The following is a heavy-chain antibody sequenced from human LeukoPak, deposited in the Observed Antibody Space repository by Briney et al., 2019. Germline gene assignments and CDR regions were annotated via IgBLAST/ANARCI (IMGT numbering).Heavy chain of an antibody. Sequence: SETLSLTCTVSGGSINSYYWSWIRQPPGKGLEWIGYIYYSGSTNYNPSLKSRVTISVDTSKNHFSLKLYSVTAADTAVYYCARVGPLYCSSTSCHGHWFDPWGQGTLVTVSS. CDR2: IYYSGST. D-gene: IGHD2-2*01. CDR3: ARVGPLYCSSTSCHGHWFDP. CDR1: GGSINSYY. J-gene: IGHJ5*02. V-gene: IGHV4-59*01.